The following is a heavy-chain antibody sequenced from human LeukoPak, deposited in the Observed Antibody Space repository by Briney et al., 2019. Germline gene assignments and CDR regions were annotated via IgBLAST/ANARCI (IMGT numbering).Heavy chain of an antibody. J-gene: IGHJ4*02. CDR2: INPNNSDT. D-gene: IGHD3-16*01. V-gene: IGHV1-2*02. CDR1: GYTFTFYY. Sequence: ASVKVSYKPSGYTFTFYYMHWVRQAPGQGLEWMGWINPNNSDTNYAQKVLGRVTMTRDTYISTDYMELSRLRSDDAAVYYCARQIGGAVDYWGQGTLVTVSS. CDR3: ARQIGGAVDY.